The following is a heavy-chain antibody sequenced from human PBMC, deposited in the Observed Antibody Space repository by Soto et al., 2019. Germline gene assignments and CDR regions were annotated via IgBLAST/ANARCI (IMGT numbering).Heavy chain of an antibody. J-gene: IGHJ3*02. Sequence: QVQLVQSGTEVKKPGSSVKVSCKASGGTFANYGIGWVRQAPGQGLEWMGWIIPISGTTNYAQQFQGRVTITADESTRTAYLELSSLTSEDTAVYYCAIDRKDPWTLIVVVDHDALDIWGQGTMVTVSS. CDR1: GGTFANYG. D-gene: IGHD3-22*01. CDR2: IIPISGTT. CDR3: AIDRKDPWTLIVVVDHDALDI. V-gene: IGHV1-69*01.